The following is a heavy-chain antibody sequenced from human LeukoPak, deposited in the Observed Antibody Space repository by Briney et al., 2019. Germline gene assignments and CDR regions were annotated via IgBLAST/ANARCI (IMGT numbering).Heavy chain of an antibody. J-gene: IGHJ4*02. CDR3: AKTRHQIAILDF. D-gene: IGHD2-21*01. Sequence: GPLRLSCAASGFTFNNYAMGWVRQAPGKGLEWVSTLSGNSAGAYYAGSVKGRFSISRDNSRNSLFLQMNGLRAEDTAVYYCAKTRHQIAILDFWGQGILVAVSS. CDR2: LSGNSAGA. V-gene: IGHV3-23*01. CDR1: GFTFNNYA.